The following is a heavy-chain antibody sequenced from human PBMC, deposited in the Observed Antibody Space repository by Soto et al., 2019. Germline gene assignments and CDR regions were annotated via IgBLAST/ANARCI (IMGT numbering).Heavy chain of an antibody. CDR3: AKVYNLGPNNGYLFAH. D-gene: IGHD6-25*01. CDR1: EDNVSSNTAS. J-gene: IGHJ6*01. Sequence: PSRTISLTCAMSEDNVSSNTASWNWIRQSPSRGLEWLGRTYFGSKWYNDYAVSVKSRIIINPDTSNNQFSLQLNSVTPEDTAVYCCAKVYNLGPNNGYLFAHWGQGVTVTGSS. CDR2: TYFGSKWYN. V-gene: IGHV6-1*01.